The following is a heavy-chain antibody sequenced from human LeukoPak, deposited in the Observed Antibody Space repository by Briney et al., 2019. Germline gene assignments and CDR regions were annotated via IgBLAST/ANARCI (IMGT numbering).Heavy chain of an antibody. CDR1: GYTFTGYY. CDR3: AAQDCGGDCSPDY. J-gene: IGHJ4*02. Sequence: ASVKVSCKASGYTFTGYYMHWVRQAPGQGLEWMGWINPNSGGTNYAQKFQGWVTMTRDTSISTAYMELSSLRFEDTAVYYCAAQDCGGDCSPDYWGQGTLVTVSS. CDR2: INPNSGGT. D-gene: IGHD2-21*02. V-gene: IGHV1-2*04.